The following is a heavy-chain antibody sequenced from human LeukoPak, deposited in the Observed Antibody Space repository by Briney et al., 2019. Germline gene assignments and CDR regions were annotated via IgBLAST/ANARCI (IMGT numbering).Heavy chain of an antibody. CDR2: IYTSGST. D-gene: IGHD3-22*01. J-gene: IGHJ4*02. CDR1: GGSISSYY. V-gene: IGHV4-4*07. Sequence: PSETLSLTCTVSGGSISSYYWNWIRQPAGKGLEWIGRIYTSGSTNYNPSLKSRVTISVDTSKNQFSLKLSSVTAADTAVYYCARGYYYDSSPYCFDYWGQGTLVTVSS. CDR3: ARGYYYDSSPYCFDY.